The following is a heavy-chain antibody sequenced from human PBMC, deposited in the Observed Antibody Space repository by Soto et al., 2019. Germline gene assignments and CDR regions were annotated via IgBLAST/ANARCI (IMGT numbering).Heavy chain of an antibody. D-gene: IGHD3-16*01. CDR2: ISGSGGST. J-gene: IGHJ6*02. CDR1: GFTFSSYA. Sequence: GGSPRLSCAASGFTFSSYAMSWVRQSPGRGLEWVSAISGSGGSTYYADSVKGRFTISRDNSKNTLYLQMNSLSAEDTAVYYCAKGRFNRRSSLSFYYYYGMDVWGQGTTVTVSS. V-gene: IGHV3-23*01. CDR3: AKGRFNRRSSLSFYYYYGMDV.